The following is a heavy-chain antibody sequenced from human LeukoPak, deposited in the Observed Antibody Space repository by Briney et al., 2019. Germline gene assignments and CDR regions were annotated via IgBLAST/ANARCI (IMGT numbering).Heavy chain of an antibody. J-gene: IGHJ5*02. CDR2: VYNRGNT. Sequence: SQTLSLTCTVSGVSITDGDYYWSWIRQSPGKGLEWVGHVYNRGNTNYNPSLESRVTLSMDTSKNQLSLKLTSVTAADTAVYYCASQGSGQGYLNWFDPWGQGALVTVSS. CDR1: GVSITDGDYY. D-gene: IGHD5-18*01. CDR3: ASQGSGQGYLNWFDP. V-gene: IGHV4-30-4*01.